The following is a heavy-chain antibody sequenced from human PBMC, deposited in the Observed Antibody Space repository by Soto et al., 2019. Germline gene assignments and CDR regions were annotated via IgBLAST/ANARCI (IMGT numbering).Heavy chain of an antibody. CDR3: ARDSSYSSGWYNY. CDR2: INAGNGNT. V-gene: IGHV1-3*01. J-gene: IGHJ4*02. Sequence: ASVKVSCKASGYTFTSYAMHWVRQAPGQRLEWMGWINAGNGNTKYSQKFQGRVTITRDTSASTAYMELSRLRSEDTAVYYCARDSSYSSGWYNYWGQGTLVTVSS. D-gene: IGHD6-19*01. CDR1: GYTFTSYA.